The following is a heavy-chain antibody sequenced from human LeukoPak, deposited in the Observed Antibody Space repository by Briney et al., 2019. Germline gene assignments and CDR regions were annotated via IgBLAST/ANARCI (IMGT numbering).Heavy chain of an antibody. J-gene: IGHJ1*01. CDR2: ISAYDGNT. D-gene: IGHD6-19*01. V-gene: IGHV1-18*01. CDR3: ASSGWDAEYFQH. CDR1: GYTFTSYG. Sequence: ASVKVSCKASGYTFTSYGISWVRQAPGQGLEWMGWISAYDGNTKYTQKVQYRVTMTTDTSTSTAYMELRSLRSDDTAVYYCASSGWDAEYFQHWGQGTLVTVSS.